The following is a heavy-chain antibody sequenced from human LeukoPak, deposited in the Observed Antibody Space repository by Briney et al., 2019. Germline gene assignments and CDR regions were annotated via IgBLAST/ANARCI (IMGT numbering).Heavy chain of an antibody. J-gene: IGHJ5*02. V-gene: IGHV4-39*01. D-gene: IGHD3-10*01. CDR1: GGSISNTNYY. CDR2: IYYSGIT. Sequence: SETLSLTCTVSGGSISNTNYYWGWIRQPPGKGLEWVGTIYYSGITYYNPSLKSRVTISVDTSKNQFSLKLSSVTAADTAVYYCAPGDFSGFWFDPWGRGTLVTVSS. CDR3: APGDFSGFWFDP.